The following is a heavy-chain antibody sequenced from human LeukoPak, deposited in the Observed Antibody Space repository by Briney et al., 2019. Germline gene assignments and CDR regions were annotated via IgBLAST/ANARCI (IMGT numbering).Heavy chain of an antibody. Sequence: PSETLSLTCAVYGGSLSGHYWSWIRQPPGKGLEWIGEINHSGSTNYNPSLKSRVTISVDTSKNQFSLKLSSVTAADTAVYYCARGGVAGTFYAFDIWGQGTMVTVSS. D-gene: IGHD6-19*01. J-gene: IGHJ3*02. V-gene: IGHV4-34*01. CDR1: GGSLSGHY. CDR2: INHSGST. CDR3: ARGGVAGTFYAFDI.